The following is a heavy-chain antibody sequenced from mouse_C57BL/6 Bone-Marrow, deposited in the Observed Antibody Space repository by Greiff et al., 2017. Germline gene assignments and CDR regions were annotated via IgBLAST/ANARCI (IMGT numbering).Heavy chain of an antibody. CDR3: ASSGGWLLRDFDY. CDR1: GYTFTSYG. Sequence: VQLQQSGAELARPGASVKLSCKASGYTFTSYGISWVKQRTGQGLEWIGEIYPRSGNTYYNEKFKGKATVTADKSSSTAYMELRSLTSEDSAVYFCASSGGWLLRDFDYWGQGTTLTVSS. V-gene: IGHV1-81*01. CDR2: IYPRSGNT. D-gene: IGHD2-3*01. J-gene: IGHJ2*01.